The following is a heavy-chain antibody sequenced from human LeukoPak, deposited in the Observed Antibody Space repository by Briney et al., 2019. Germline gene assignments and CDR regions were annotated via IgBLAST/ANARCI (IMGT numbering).Heavy chain of an antibody. V-gene: IGHV3-30*04. CDR3: ARGTVTSRTWYFDL. Sequence: GRSLTLSCAASGFTFSSYAMHWVRQAPGKGLEWVAVISYDGSNKFYADSVKGRFTFSRDNSKNTLYLQMNSLRAEETAAYYCARGTVTSRTWYFDLWGRGTLVTVSS. CDR2: ISYDGSNK. D-gene: IGHD4-17*01. CDR1: GFTFSSYA. J-gene: IGHJ2*01.